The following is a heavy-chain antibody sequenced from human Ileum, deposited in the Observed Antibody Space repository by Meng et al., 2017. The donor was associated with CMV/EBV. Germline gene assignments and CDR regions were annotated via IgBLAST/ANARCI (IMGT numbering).Heavy chain of an antibody. D-gene: IGHD2-2*02. J-gene: IGHJ5*02. CDR3: ARGLYQPVWFDP. CDR2: IYTDGST. CDR1: GFTVSTHY. Sequence: LSCAASGFTVSTHYMSWVRQAPGKGLEWVSVIYTDGSTYYADSVKGRFTISRDNSKNTLYLQMNSLRAEDTAVYYCARGLYQPVWFDPWGQGTLVTVSS. V-gene: IGHV3-66*02.